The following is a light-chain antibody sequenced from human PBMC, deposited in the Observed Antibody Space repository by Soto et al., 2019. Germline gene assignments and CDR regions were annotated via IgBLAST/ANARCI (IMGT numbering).Light chain of an antibody. J-gene: IGLJ1*01. CDR1: SSDVGDYNY. CDR3: TSYTTDSTLYV. Sequence: QSVLTQPASVSGSPGQSITLSCTGTSSDVGDYNYVSWYQQHPGKAPKLMIYEVRNRPSGVSNRFSGSKSGNTASLTISGLQAEDEADYYCTSYTTDSTLYVFGTGTKLTVL. CDR2: EVR. V-gene: IGLV2-14*01.